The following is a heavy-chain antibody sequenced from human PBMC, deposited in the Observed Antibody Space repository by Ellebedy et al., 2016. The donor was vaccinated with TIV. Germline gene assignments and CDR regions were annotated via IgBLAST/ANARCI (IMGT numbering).Heavy chain of an antibody. D-gene: IGHD1-26*01. V-gene: IGHV4-30-2*03. CDR1: GGSMSSGGYS. Sequence: SETLSLXXDVSGGSMSSGGYSWNWIRQSPGKGLEWIGSIYHSGSTYYNPSLKSRVTISVDTSKNQFSLKVSSVTAADTAVYYCARVAASTTNYFDYWGQGTRVTVSS. CDR2: IYHSGST. J-gene: IGHJ4*02. CDR3: ARVAASTTNYFDY.